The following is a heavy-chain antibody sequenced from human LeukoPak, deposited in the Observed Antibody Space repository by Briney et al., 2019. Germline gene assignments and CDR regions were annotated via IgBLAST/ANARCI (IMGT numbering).Heavy chain of an antibody. J-gene: IGHJ4*02. V-gene: IGHV3-7*01. CDR3: ARDRSPTYYYDSSGYYEFDY. D-gene: IGHD3-22*01. CDR2: IKQDGSEK. Sequence: GGSLRLSCAASGFTFSSYWMSWVRQAPGKGLEWVANIKQDGSEKYYVDSVKGRFTISRDNAKNSLYLQMNSLRAGDTAVYYCARDRSPTYYYDSSGYYEFDYWGQGTLVTVSS. CDR1: GFTFSSYW.